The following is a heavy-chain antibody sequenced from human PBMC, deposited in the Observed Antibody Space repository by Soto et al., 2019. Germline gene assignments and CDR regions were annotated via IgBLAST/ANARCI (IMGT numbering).Heavy chain of an antibody. D-gene: IGHD2-8*01. CDR2: IKQDGSEK. J-gene: IGHJ6*02. V-gene: IGHV3-7*03. CDR3: AGGEGRGYCTNGVCYTVSYYGKDV. Sequence: GGTLRLSCAASGFTFSSYWMSWVRQAPGKGLEWVANIKQDGSEKYYVDSVKGRFTISRDNAKNSLYLQMNSLRAEDTAVYYCAGGEGRGYCTNGVCYTVSYYGKDVWGQGTTITVSS. CDR1: GFTFSSYW.